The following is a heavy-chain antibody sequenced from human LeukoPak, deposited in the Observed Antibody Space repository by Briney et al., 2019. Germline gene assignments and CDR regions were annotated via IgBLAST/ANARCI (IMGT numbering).Heavy chain of an antibody. J-gene: IGHJ4*02. Sequence: SETLSLTCAVYGGSFNGYYWSWIRQPPGKGLEWIGYIYYSGSTNYNPSLKSRVTISVDTSKNQFSLKLSSVTAADTAVYYCARDNGYYDSSGYSFDYWGQGTLVTVSS. CDR3: ARDNGYYDSSGYSFDY. CDR2: IYYSGST. V-gene: IGHV4-59*01. D-gene: IGHD3-22*01. CDR1: GGSFNGYY.